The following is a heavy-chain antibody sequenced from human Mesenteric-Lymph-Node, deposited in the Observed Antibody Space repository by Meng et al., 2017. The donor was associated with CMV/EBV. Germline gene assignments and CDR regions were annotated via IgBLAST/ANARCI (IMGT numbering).Heavy chain of an antibody. CDR2: IKEDGSQK. CDR3: ASEGVYGPYFDC. J-gene: IGHJ4*02. V-gene: IGHV3-7*01. Sequence: GGSLRLSCAASGLTFSGHWMSWVRQAPGKGLEWVANIKEDGSQKYYVDSVTGRFTISRDNAKSSLYLQMNGLRAEDTAVYYCASEGVYGPYFDCWGQGPLVTVSS. D-gene: IGHD2-8*01. CDR1: GLTFSGHW.